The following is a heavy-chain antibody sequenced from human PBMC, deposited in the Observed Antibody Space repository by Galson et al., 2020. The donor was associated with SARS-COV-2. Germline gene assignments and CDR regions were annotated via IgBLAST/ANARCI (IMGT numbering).Heavy chain of an antibody. Sequence: ASVKVSCKASGYAFSVYEINWVRQATGQGPEWMGWMNPTSGDTGYAQKFQGRVTMTSDTSINTAYMELNSLTSEDTAVYYCARRRTPSGTAYWFFDYWGQGTLLTVSS. CDR3: ARRRTPSGTAYWFFDY. CDR2: MNPTSGDT. D-gene: IGHD2-21*01. J-gene: IGHJ4*02. V-gene: IGHV1-8*01. CDR1: GYAFSVYE.